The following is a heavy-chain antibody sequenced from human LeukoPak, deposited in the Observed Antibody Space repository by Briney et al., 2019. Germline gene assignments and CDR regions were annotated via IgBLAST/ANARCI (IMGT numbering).Heavy chain of an antibody. CDR2: IYYSGST. V-gene: IGHV4-59*01. D-gene: IGHD3-22*01. J-gene: IGHJ4*02. Sequence: SETLSLTCTVSGGSISSYYWSWIRQPPGKGLEWIGYIYYSGSTNYNPSLKSRVTISVDMSKNQFSLKLSSVTAADTAVYYCARGGYYYDSSGYYSGRYYFDYWGQGTLVTVSS. CDR3: ARGGYYYDSSGYYSGRYYFDY. CDR1: GGSISSYY.